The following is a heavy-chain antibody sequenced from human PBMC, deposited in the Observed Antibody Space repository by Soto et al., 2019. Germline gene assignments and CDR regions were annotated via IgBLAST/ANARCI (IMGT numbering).Heavy chain of an antibody. CDR3: ATRSSSSTISPPPANYYYYYMDV. D-gene: IGHD2-2*01. J-gene: IGHJ6*03. Sequence: SETLSITCTVSGGPISSYYWSWIRQPPGKGLEWIGYIYYSGSTNYNPSLKSRVTISVDTSKNQFSLKLSSVTAADTAVYYCATRSSSSTISPPPANYYYYYMDVWGKGTTVT. CDR2: IYYSGST. CDR1: GGPISSYY. V-gene: IGHV4-59*08.